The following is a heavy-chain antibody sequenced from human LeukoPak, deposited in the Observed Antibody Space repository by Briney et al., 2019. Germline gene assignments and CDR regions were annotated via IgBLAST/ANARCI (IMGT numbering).Heavy chain of an antibody. CDR3: ARHCTQQLKFDY. Sequence: SETLSLTCAVYGGSFSGYYWSWIRQPPGKGLEWIGYIYYSGSTNYNPSLKSRVTISVDTSKNQFSLKLSSVTAADTAVYYCARHCTQQLKFDYWGQGTLVTVSS. V-gene: IGHV4-59*08. CDR1: GGSFSGYY. CDR2: IYYSGST. D-gene: IGHD6-13*01. J-gene: IGHJ4*02.